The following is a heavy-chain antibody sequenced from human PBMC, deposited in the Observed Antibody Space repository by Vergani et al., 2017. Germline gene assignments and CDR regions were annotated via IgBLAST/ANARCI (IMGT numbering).Heavy chain of an antibody. V-gene: IGHV4-34*10. CDR3: ARVNTETNGHLYYYDYMDV. J-gene: IGHJ6*03. Sequence: QVQLQESGPGLVKPSETLSLTCVVNGGSFTSYHWTWIRQSPGEGLEWVGDIDHTGRPDYNPSLKSRLTMSVDKSRNQFSLTLNSVTATDTAIYFCARVNTETNGHLYYYDYMDVWGQGTAVTVS. CDR1: GGSFTSYH. CDR2: IDHTGRP. D-gene: IGHD4-11*01.